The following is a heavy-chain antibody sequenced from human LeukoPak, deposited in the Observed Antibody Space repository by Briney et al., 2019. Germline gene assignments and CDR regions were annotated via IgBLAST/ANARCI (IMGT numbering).Heavy chain of an antibody. J-gene: IGHJ3*02. CDR2: IYPGDSDT. CDR1: GYSFTSYW. V-gene: IGHV5-51*01. CDR3: ASAYYGSGSYYNDDAFDI. D-gene: IGHD3-10*01. Sequence: GESLKISCKGSGYSFTSYWIGWVRQMPGKGLGWMGIIYPGDSDTRYSPSFQGQVTISADKSISTAYLQWSSLKASDTAMYYCASAYYGSGSYYNDDAFDIWGQGTMVTVSS.